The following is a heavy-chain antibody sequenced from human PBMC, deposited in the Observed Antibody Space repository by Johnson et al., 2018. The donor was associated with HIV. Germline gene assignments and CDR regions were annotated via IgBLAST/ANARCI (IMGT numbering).Heavy chain of an antibody. CDR1: GFTFSGYA. D-gene: IGHD1-26*01. CDR2: IRGSGSKT. V-gene: IGHV3-23*04. Sequence: VQLVESGGGLVQPGGSLRLSCSASGFTFSGYAMMWVRQAPGKGLEWVSAIRGSGSKTFYADSVKGRFTISRDNSKNTLYLQMNSLRAEDTAVYYCARDPHEWELLGGAFDIWGQGTMVTVSS. J-gene: IGHJ3*02. CDR3: ARDPHEWELLGGAFDI.